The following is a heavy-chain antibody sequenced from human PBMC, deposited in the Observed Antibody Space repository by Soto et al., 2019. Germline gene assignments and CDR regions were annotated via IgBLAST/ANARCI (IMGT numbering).Heavy chain of an antibody. Sequence: GGSLRLSCAASGFTFSSYWMHWVRQAPGKGLVWVSRINSDGSSTSYADSVKGRFTISRDNAKNTLYLQMNSLRAEDTAVYYCARGGSSSWYPLGDYYYYYGMDVWGQGTTVTVSS. CDR2: INSDGSST. CDR3: ARGGSSSWYPLGDYYYYYGMDV. J-gene: IGHJ6*02. V-gene: IGHV3-74*01. CDR1: GFTFSSYW. D-gene: IGHD6-13*01.